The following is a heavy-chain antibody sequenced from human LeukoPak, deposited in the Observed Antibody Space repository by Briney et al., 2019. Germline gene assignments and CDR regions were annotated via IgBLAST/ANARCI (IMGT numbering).Heavy chain of an antibody. V-gene: IGHV1-18*01. D-gene: IGHD2-15*01. CDR2: ISANKGDT. CDR3: ARADIIVVAGATPVGSAFEY. Sequence: AASLKVSCKTSGYTFIGYGISWLRQAPGQGIEWMGWISANKGDTEYAQKFQGRLTVTRDTSTSTAYMELKRLKSDDTAVYYCARADIIVVAGATPVGSAFEYWGQGTLITVS. J-gene: IGHJ4*02. CDR1: GYTFIGYG.